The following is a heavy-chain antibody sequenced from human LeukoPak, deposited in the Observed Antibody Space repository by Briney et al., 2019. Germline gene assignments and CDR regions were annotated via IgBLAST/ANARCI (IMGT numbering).Heavy chain of an antibody. Sequence: SETLSLTCAVYGGSFSGYYWSWIRQPPGKGLEWIGEINHSGSTNYNPSLKSRVTISVDTSKNQFSLKLSSVTAADTAVYYCARRRGDIVVVPAVHFDYWGQGTLVTVSS. CDR1: GGSFSGYY. CDR3: ARRRGDIVVVPAVHFDY. D-gene: IGHD2-2*01. CDR2: INHSGST. V-gene: IGHV4-34*01. J-gene: IGHJ4*02.